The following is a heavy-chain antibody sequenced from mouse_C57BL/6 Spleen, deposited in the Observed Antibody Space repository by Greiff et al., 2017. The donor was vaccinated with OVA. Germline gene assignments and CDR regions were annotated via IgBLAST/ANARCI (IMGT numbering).Heavy chain of an antibody. V-gene: IGHV1-81*01. Sequence: VQLQESGAELARPGASVKLSCKASGYTFTSYGISWVKQRTGQGLEWIGEIYPRSGNTYYNEKFKGKATLTADKSSSTAYMELRSLTSEDSAVYFCARSDYGSSDYFDYWGQGTTLTVSS. D-gene: IGHD1-1*01. CDR1: GYTFTSYG. CDR2: IYPRSGNT. J-gene: IGHJ2*01. CDR3: ARSDYGSSDYFDY.